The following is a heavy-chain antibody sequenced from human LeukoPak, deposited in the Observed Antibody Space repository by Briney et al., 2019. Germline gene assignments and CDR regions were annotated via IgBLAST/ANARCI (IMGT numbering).Heavy chain of an antibody. CDR3: ARDGLDSSGPVAFDI. J-gene: IGHJ3*02. CDR2: IHIDGDT. D-gene: IGHD3-22*01. V-gene: IGHV3-66*01. CDR1: EFTVSTNY. Sequence: GSLRLSCVASEFTVSTNYMSGVRQAPGEGLEWVSIIHIDGDTHYADSVKGRFTFSRDNSKNTLYLQMNGLRSEDTAVYYCARDGLDSSGPVAFDIWGQGTMVTVSS.